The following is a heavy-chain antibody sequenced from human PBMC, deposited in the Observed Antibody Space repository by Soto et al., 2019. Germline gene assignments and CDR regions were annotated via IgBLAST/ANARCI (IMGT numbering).Heavy chain of an antibody. CDR2: ISAYNGNT. V-gene: IGHV1-18*01. D-gene: IGHD3-22*01. CDR1: GYTFRSHG. J-gene: IGHJ5*02. Sequence: QVQLVQSGAEVKKPGASVKVSCATSGYTFRSHGISWVRQAPGQGLEWMGWISAYNGNTNYVQRFQGRVSMTTDSYTSTAYIELRSLRYDDTAVYYCARDSGSGYDRWGQGTRVTVSA. CDR3: ARDSGSGYDR.